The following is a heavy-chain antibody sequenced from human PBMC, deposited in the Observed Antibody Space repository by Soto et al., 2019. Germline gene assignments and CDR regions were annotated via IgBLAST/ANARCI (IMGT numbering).Heavy chain of an antibody. J-gene: IGHJ3*01. CDR1: GYSFPSYW. CDR2: IDPSGSYT. Sequence: ESKKISCKVSGYSFPSYWLSWVRQMPGKGLEWMGRIDPSGSYTNYSPSFQGHVTISVDKSIRTAYLQWSSLQASDSAIYYCAIVASTFGVAHVFDFWGQGSVVTGS. CDR3: AIVASTFGVAHVFDF. V-gene: IGHV5-10-1*01. D-gene: IGHD3-3*01.